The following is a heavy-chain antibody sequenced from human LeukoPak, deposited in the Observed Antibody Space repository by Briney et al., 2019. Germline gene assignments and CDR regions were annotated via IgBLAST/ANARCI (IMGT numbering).Heavy chain of an antibody. CDR2: ISAYNGNT. CDR1: GYTFTSYG. Sequence: ASVKVSCKASGYTFTSYGISWVRQAPGQGLEWMGWISAYNGNTNYAQKLQGRVTMTTDTSTSTAYMELRSLRSDDTAVCYCARLYYDFWSGYYVDYWGQGTLVTVSS. CDR3: ARLYYDFWSGYYVDY. J-gene: IGHJ4*02. V-gene: IGHV1-18*01. D-gene: IGHD3-3*01.